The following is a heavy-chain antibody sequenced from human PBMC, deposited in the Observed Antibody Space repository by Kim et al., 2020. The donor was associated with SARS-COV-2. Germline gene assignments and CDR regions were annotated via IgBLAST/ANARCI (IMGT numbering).Heavy chain of an antibody. D-gene: IGHD2-15*01. CDR1: GFTFSTYW. V-gene: IGHV3-74*01. CDR2: INSDESTI. J-gene: IGHJ4*02. Sequence: GGSLRLSCAASGFTFSTYWMHWVRQAPGKGLVWVSRINSDESTINYADSVKGRFTISRDNAKNMLYLQMNSLRAEYTAVYYCARSGGSGYSAFPDYWGQGNLVTVSS. CDR3: ARSGGSGYSAFPDY.